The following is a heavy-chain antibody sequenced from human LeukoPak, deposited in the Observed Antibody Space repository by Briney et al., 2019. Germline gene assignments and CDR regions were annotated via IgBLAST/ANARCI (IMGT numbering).Heavy chain of an antibody. CDR2: IKQAGSEK. V-gene: IGHV3-7*04. CDR1: GFTFSSYW. CDR3: ARGKYYFDY. Sequence: GGSLRLSCAVSGFTFSSYWMTWVRQAPGKGLEWVANIKQAGSEKYYVDSVKGRFTISRDNAKNSLYLQMNSLRAEDTAVYYCARGKYYFDYWGQGTLVTVSS. J-gene: IGHJ4*02.